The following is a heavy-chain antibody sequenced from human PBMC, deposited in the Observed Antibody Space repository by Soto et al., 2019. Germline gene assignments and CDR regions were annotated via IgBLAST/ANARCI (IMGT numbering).Heavy chain of an antibody. CDR2: IIPIFGTA. J-gene: IGHJ4*02. D-gene: IGHD5-18*01. V-gene: IGHV1-69*01. CDR3: SRGDTATFSFDH. CDR1: GGTFSSYA. Sequence: QVQLVQSGAEVKKPGSSVKVSCKASGGTFSSYAISWVRQAPGQGLEWMGGIIPIFGTANYAQKFQGRVTIIADEYTSTAYMELTSLRSEDTAVYYCSRGDTATFSFDHWGQGSLVTVSS.